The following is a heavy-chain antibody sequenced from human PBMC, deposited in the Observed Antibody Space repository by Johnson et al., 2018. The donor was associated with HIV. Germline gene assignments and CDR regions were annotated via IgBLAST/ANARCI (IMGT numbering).Heavy chain of an antibody. D-gene: IGHD3-22*01. J-gene: IGHJ3*02. CDR3: ARGYDSSGYYLNAFDI. CDR2: IGTAGST. CDR1: GFTFDDYA. Sequence: QVQLVESGGGVVQPGGSLRLSCAASGFTFDDYAMHWVRQAPGKGLEWVSGIGTAGSTYCAISVKGRFTISRDNSKNTLYLQMNSLRAGDTAVYYCARGYDSSGYYLNAFDIWGQGTMVTVSS. V-gene: IGHV3-NL1*01.